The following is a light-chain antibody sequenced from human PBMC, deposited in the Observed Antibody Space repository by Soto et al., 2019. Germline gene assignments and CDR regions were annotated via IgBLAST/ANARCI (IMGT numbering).Light chain of an antibody. CDR3: ETWDSNTRV. CDR2: VEGSGTY. V-gene: IGLV4-60*02. CDR1: SGHSSYI. Sequence: QSVLTQSSSASASLGSSVKLTCTRRSGHSSYIIAWHQQQAGKAPRYLMKVEGSGTYNEGSGVPDRFSGSSSGADRYLTISNLQFEDEADYYCETWDSNTRVFGGGTKLTVL. J-gene: IGLJ2*01.